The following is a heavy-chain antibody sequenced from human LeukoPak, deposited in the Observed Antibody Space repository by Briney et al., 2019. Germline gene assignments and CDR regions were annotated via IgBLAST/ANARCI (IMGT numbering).Heavy chain of an antibody. D-gene: IGHD3-16*01. CDR1: GFTFDAYS. Sequence: PGGSLRLSCAASGFTFDAYSMHWVRHAPGKGLEWVSLISWDGGGTYYAASVKGRFTISRDNSKNSPYLQMSSLRIEDTAFYYCAKEGGGGEIDYWGQGTLVTVSS. CDR2: ISWDGGGT. V-gene: IGHV3-43*01. J-gene: IGHJ4*02. CDR3: AKEGGGGEIDY.